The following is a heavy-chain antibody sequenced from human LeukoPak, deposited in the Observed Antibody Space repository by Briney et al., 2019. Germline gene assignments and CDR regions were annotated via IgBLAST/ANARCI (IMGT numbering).Heavy chain of an antibody. Sequence: SETLSLTCTVSGGSINSYYWSWIRQPAGKGLEWIGRIYTSGSTNYNPSLKSRVTMSVDTSKNQFSLKLSSVTAADTAVYYCARGARAGYNLEPFDYWGQGTLVTVSS. D-gene: IGHD5-24*01. CDR1: GGSINSYY. CDR3: ARGARAGYNLEPFDY. V-gene: IGHV4-4*07. CDR2: IYTSGST. J-gene: IGHJ4*02.